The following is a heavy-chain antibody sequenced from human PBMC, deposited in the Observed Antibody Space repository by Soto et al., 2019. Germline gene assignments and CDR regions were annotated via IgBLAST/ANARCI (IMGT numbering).Heavy chain of an antibody. Sequence: QVQLVQSGAEVKKPGASVKVSCKASGYTFTSYAMHWVRQAPGQRLEWIGWINAGNGNTKYSQKFQGRVTITRDTSASTAYMELSSLRSEDTAVYYCARVVGIAVDDYWGQGTLVTVSS. J-gene: IGHJ4*02. CDR1: GYTFTSYA. V-gene: IGHV1-3*01. CDR3: ARVVGIAVDDY. D-gene: IGHD6-19*01. CDR2: INAGNGNT.